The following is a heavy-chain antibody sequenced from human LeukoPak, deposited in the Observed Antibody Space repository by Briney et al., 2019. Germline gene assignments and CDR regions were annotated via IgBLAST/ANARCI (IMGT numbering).Heavy chain of an antibody. Sequence: SETLSLTCTASGGTISSYYWSWIRQPPGKGLEWMGYIYYSGSTNYNASLKSRVTISVDTSKNQFSLKLSSVTAADTAVYYCARTVTKAYFYYAMDVWGQGTTVTVSS. CDR1: GGTISSYY. CDR2: IYYSGST. J-gene: IGHJ6*02. D-gene: IGHD4-17*01. V-gene: IGHV4-59*01. CDR3: ARTVTKAYFYYAMDV.